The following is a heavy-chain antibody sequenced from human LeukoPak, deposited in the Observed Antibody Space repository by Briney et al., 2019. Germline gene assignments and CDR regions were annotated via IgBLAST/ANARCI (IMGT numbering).Heavy chain of an antibody. CDR1: GYTLTSYG. D-gene: IGHD6-13*01. V-gene: IGHV1-18*01. Sequence: ASVKVSCKASGYTLTSYGISWVRQAPGQGLEWMGWISAYNGNTNYAQKLQGRVTMTTDTSTSTAYMELRSLRSDDTAVYYCARDLWQQLRTPNNWFDPWGQGTLVTVSS. J-gene: IGHJ5*02. CDR3: ARDLWQQLRTPNNWFDP. CDR2: ISAYNGNT.